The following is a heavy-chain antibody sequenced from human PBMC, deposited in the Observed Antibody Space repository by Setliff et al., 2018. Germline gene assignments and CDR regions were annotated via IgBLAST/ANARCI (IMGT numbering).Heavy chain of an antibody. D-gene: IGHD1-7*01. J-gene: IGHJ4*02. CDR3: AREEKRTTGIGFDY. CDR1: GYTFSESI. V-gene: IGHV1-18*01. Sequence: GASVKVSCKASGYTFSESIVSWVRQAPGQGLEWMGWIAVYTGKTYSAQKFQGRLTMTTDKSTNMAYLDLRGLRLDDTAVYYCAREEKRTTGIGFDYWGQGTLVTVSS. CDR2: IAVYTGKT.